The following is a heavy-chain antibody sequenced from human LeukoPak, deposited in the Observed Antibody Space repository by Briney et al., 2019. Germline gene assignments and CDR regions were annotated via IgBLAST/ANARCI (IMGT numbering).Heavy chain of an antibody. CDR2: IHSIGST. V-gene: IGHV4-39*01. CDR1: GGSISSGSFL. J-gene: IGHJ4*02. D-gene: IGHD6-19*01. CDR3: ATTSYISGWHWNFDY. Sequence: PSETLSLTCTLSGGSISSGSFLWDWLRQPPGKGLEWLGSIHSIGSTYYNPSLKSRLTMSVDTSKNQFSLKLSSVTAADTAVYYCATTSYISGWHWNFDYWGQGTLVTVSS.